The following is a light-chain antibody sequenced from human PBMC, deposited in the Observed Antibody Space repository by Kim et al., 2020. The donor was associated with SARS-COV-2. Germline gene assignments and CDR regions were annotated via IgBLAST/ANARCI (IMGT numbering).Light chain of an antibody. V-gene: IGKV1-39*01. Sequence: ASVEDRVTITCRASQSISSYLNCYQQKPGKAPKLLIYLASSLQRWVPSRFSGSVSGTDFTLTIRSLPTEDFATYYCQQSYSTPTTFVQGTKVYIK. CDR3: QQSYSTPTT. J-gene: IGKJ1*01. CDR1: QSISSY. CDR2: LAS.